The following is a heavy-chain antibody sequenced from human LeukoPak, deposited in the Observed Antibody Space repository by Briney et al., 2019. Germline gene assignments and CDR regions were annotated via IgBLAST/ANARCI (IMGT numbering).Heavy chain of an antibody. CDR3: ARQPANTAAFDI. Sequence: PSETLSLTCTVSGGSINAYYWSWIRQPPGKGLEWIAYVLDNGENNYNPSLKSRVAISVDTANNQISLRLNFVTAADTAIYYCARQPANTAAFDIWGLGTMVTVSS. CDR1: GGSINAYY. CDR2: VLDNGEN. J-gene: IGHJ3*02. V-gene: IGHV4-59*08. D-gene: IGHD5-18*01.